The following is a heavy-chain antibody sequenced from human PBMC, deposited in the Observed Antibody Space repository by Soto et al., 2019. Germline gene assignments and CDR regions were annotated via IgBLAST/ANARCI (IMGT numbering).Heavy chain of an antibody. Sequence: SETLSLTCTVSGGSITSDYWSWIRQPPGKGLEWIGYIYYSGATSYNPSLKRRVTISIDTSKNQFSLKLTSVTAADTAVFYCGRVRSGHYADYWGQGALVTVSS. CDR2: IYYSGAT. CDR3: GRVRSGHYADY. CDR1: GGSITSDY. V-gene: IGHV4-59*01. J-gene: IGHJ4*02. D-gene: IGHD3-10*01.